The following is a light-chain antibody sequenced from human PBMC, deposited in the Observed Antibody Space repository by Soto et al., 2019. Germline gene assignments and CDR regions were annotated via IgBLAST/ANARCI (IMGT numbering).Light chain of an antibody. CDR2: GAS. CDR1: QSVSSRN. CDR3: QQYSDLPYT. V-gene: IGKV3-20*01. Sequence: EIVLTQSPGTLSLSPRERATLSCRASQSVSSRNLAWYQQKPGQAPRLLIYGASSSATGIPDWFSGSGSVTDFTLTINRLEPEDFAVYYCQQYSDLPYTFGQGTKLEVK. J-gene: IGKJ2*01.